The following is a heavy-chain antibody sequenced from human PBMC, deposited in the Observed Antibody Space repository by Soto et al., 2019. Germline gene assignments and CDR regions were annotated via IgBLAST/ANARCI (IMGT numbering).Heavy chain of an antibody. Sequence: PGGSLRLSCAVSGFTVSNNYMSWVRQAPGKGLEGVSVIYSGGHTAYGDSVKGRFTISRDNSKNTLYLQMNSLRADDTAVYYCARAGYDSSGYYFYAMDVWGPGTTVTVSS. D-gene: IGHD3-22*01. CDR2: IYSGGHT. J-gene: IGHJ6*02. CDR1: GFTVSNNY. CDR3: ARAGYDSSGYYFYAMDV. V-gene: IGHV3-53*01.